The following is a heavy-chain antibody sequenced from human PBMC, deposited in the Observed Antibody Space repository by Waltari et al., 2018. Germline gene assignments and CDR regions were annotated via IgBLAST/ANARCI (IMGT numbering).Heavy chain of an antibody. V-gene: IGHV4-38-2*01. Sequence: QVQLQESGPGLVKPAETLSLTCPVSGYSISSGYSWGWIRQPPGKGLEWIGSIDHSGSTYYNPSLKSRVTISVDTSKNQFSLKLSSVTAADTAVYYCVGISYYYYYGMDVWGQGTTVTVSS. CDR3: VGISYYYYYGMDV. J-gene: IGHJ6*02. D-gene: IGHD3-3*02. CDR2: IDHSGST. CDR1: GYSISSGYS.